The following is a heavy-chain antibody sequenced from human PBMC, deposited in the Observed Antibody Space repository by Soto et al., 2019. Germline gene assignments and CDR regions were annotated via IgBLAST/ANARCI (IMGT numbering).Heavy chain of an antibody. CDR1: GYSFSAYY. CDR2: INPNSGGT. V-gene: IGHV1-2*04. CDR3: ARESGGTTATLDYYYFYMDV. Sequence: QVQLVQSGAEVKKPGASVRVSCKASGYSFSAYYIHWMRQAPGQGLEWMGWINPNSGGTKFAQKFQGWVTMTRDTSISTAYMGLSRLKSDDTAVYFCARESGGTTATLDYYYFYMDVWGKGTTVTVSS. J-gene: IGHJ6*03. D-gene: IGHD4-17*01.